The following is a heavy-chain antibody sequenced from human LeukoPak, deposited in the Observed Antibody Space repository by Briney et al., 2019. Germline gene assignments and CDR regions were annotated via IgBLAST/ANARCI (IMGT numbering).Heavy chain of an antibody. D-gene: IGHD3-9*01. CDR2: IIPIFGTA. CDR1: GGTFSSYA. J-gene: IGHJ4*02. CDR3: AREGSVDWLGRRPLYFDY. V-gene: IGHV1-69*13. Sequence: SVKVSCKASGGTFSSYAISWVRQAPGQGLEWMGGIIPIFGTANYAQEFQGRVTITADESTSTAYMELSSLRSEDTAVYYCAREGSVDWLGRRPLYFDYWGQGTLVTVSS.